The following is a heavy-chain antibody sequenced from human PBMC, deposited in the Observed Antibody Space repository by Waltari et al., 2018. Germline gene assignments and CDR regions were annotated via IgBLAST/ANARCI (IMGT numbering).Heavy chain of an antibody. J-gene: IGHJ4*02. D-gene: IGHD3-9*01. CDR3: ARGGVLTGYWARYYFDY. CDR2: INHSGRT. Sequence: QVQLQQWGAGLLKPSETLSLTCAVYGGSFSGYYWSWIRQPPGKGLEWSGEINHSGRTNYNPSLKSRVTISVDTSKNQFSLKLSSVTAADTAVYYCARGGVLTGYWARYYFDYWGQGTLVIVSS. CDR1: GGSFSGYY. V-gene: IGHV4-34*01.